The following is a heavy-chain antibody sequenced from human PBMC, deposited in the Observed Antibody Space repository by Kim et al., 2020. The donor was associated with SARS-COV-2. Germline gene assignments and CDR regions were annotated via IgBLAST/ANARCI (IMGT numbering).Heavy chain of an antibody. CDR3: ATDQWGD. J-gene: IGHJ4*02. D-gene: IGHD3-16*01. V-gene: IGHV1-24*01. Sequence: DGEKIYEKKFQSRVTMTEDTSTDTAYMELSSLRSEDTAVYYCATDQWGDWGQGTLVTVSS. CDR2: DGEK.